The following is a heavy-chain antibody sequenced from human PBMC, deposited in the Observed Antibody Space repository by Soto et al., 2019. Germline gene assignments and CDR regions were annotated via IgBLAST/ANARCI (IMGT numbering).Heavy chain of an antibody. CDR3: ARGKRGDYSIYLENPRMDV. J-gene: IGHJ6*02. CDR2: IIPIFGTA. D-gene: IGHD4-17*01. CDR1: GGTFSSYA. Sequence: ASVKVSCKASGGTFSSYAISWVRQAPGQGLEWMGGIIPIFGTANYAQKFQGRVTITADESTSTAYMELSSLRSEDTAVYYCARGKRGDYSIYLENPRMDVWGQGTTVTVSS. V-gene: IGHV1-69*13.